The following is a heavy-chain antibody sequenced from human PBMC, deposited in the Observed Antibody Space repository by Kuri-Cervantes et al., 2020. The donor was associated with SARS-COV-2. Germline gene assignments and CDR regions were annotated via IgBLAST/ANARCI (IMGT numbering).Heavy chain of an antibody. Sequence: ASVNVSCKASGYIFISSGISWVRQAPGQGLEWMGWINPNSGGTNYAQKFQGWVTMTRDTSISTVYMELSRLRSDDTAVYYCARSTPLRRLVVISQGGAFDIWGQGTMVTVSS. D-gene: IGHD3-22*01. CDR3: ARSTPLRRLVVISQGGAFDI. J-gene: IGHJ3*02. CDR1: GYIFISSG. CDR2: INPNSGGT. V-gene: IGHV1-2*04.